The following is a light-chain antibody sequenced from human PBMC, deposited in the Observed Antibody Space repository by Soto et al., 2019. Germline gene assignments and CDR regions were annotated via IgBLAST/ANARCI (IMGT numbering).Light chain of an antibody. Sequence: EIVLTQSPGTLSLSPGERATLSCRASQSVSSTYLAWYQQKPGQAPRLLIYGASTRATGIPARFSGSVSGTEFTLTISSLQSEDFAAYYGQQYNNWPPITFGQGTRLEIK. CDR3: QQYNNWPPIT. V-gene: IGKV3-15*01. J-gene: IGKJ5*01. CDR1: QSVSSTY. CDR2: GAS.